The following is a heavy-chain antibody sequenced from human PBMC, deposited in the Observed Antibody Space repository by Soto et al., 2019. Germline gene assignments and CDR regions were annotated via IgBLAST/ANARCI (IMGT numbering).Heavy chain of an antibody. CDR2: IRYDGSNI. D-gene: IGHD3-3*01. Sequence: GGSLRLSCVVSESIFSGYGMHWVRQAPGKGLEWVAIIRYDGSNIYYADSVRGRFAISRDNAKNSLYLQMNSLRVEDTAIYYCARDNDFWSGPRVGFDPWGRGTLVTVSS. CDR3: ARDNDFWSGPRVGFDP. J-gene: IGHJ5*02. V-gene: IGHV3-30*02. CDR1: ESIFSGYG.